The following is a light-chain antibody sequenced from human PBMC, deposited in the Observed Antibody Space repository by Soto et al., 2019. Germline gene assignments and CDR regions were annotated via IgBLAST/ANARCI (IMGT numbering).Light chain of an antibody. J-gene: IGKJ5*01. CDR2: AAS. Sequence: EIVLTQSPGTLSLSPGERATLSCRASQSVSNTYLAWYQQKPGRAPRLLIYAASTMASGIPARFSGSGSGTEFTLTISSLQSEDSATYFCQQRNNPPPTFGQGTRLEIK. CDR3: QQRNNPPPT. V-gene: IGKV3-15*01. CDR1: QSVSNTY.